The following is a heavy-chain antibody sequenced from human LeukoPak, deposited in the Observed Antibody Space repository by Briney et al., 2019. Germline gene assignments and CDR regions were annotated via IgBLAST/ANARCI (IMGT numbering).Heavy chain of an antibody. CDR1: GFTVSSNY. CDR2: IYSGGNT. J-gene: IGHJ4*02. V-gene: IGHV3-66*02. D-gene: IGHD3-22*01. CDR3: ARDYYDSSGYLDY. Sequence: GGSLRLSCAASGFTVSSNYMSWVRQAPGKGLEWVSVIYSGGNTYYADSVKGRFTISRDNSKNTLYLQMNSLRAEDTAVYYCARDYYDSSGYLDYWGQGTLVTVSS.